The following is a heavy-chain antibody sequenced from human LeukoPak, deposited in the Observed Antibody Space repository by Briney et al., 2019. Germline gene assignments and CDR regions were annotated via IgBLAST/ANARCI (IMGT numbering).Heavy chain of an antibody. D-gene: IGHD3-22*01. CDR1: GFTFSNFA. Sequence: GGSLRLSCAASGFTFSNFAMTWVRQAPGKGPEWVSYISGSSRTIYYADSVKGRFTISRDNSKNTLYLQMNSLRAEDTAVYYCAKNSMIVVVSAASDYWGQGTLVTVSS. J-gene: IGHJ4*02. CDR3: AKNSMIVVVSAASDY. CDR2: ISGSSRTI. V-gene: IGHV3-23*01.